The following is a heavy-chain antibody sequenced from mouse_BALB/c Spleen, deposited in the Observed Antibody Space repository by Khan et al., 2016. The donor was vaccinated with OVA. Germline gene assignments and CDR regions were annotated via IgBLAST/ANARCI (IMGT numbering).Heavy chain of an antibody. CDR1: GYTFSSYW. CDR2: ILPGSGST. Sequence: QVQLKQSGADLMKPGASVKISCKVAGYTFSSYWIEWIKQRPGHGLEWIGEILPGSGSTYCNEKFKGKATFIADTSSNTDYMQLSSLTSEDSAIYYCARVNSGNRNYFDYWGQGTTLTVPS. V-gene: IGHV1-9*01. CDR3: ARVNSGNRNYFDY. D-gene: IGHD1-1*01. J-gene: IGHJ2*01.